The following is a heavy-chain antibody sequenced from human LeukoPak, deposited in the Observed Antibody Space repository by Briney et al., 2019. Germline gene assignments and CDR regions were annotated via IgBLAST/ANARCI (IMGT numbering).Heavy chain of an antibody. J-gene: IGHJ4*02. CDR3: AKDARRTFGLSSGLYRGSYYFDY. D-gene: IGHD6-19*01. CDR1: GFIFSDYY. CDR2: ITDNGYKI. V-gene: IGHV3-11*04. Sequence: PGGSLRLSCAASGFIFSDYYMGWIRQAPGRGLEWISYITDNGYKIYYTDSVKGRFTMSRDNAKKSLYLQMNSLRAEDTAVYYCAKDARRTFGLSSGLYRGSYYFDYWGQGTLVTVSS.